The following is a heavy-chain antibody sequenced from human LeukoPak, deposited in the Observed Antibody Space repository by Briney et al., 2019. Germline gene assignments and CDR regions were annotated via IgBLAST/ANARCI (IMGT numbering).Heavy chain of an antibody. Sequence: SETLSLTCTVSGYSITSGYYWGWIRQPPGKGLEWIGNIYHSGSTYYNPSLKSRVTISVDTSRNQFSLRLNSVTAADTAVYYCAREWAYWGQGTLVTVSS. CDR2: IYHSGST. CDR1: GYSITSGYY. V-gene: IGHV4-38-2*02. J-gene: IGHJ4*02. CDR3: AREWAY.